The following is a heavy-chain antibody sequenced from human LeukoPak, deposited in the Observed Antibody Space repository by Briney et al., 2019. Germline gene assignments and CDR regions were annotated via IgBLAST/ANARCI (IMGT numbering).Heavy chain of an antibody. Sequence: PGGSLRLSCAASGXTFRNYWMSWVRQAPGKGLEWVANINQDGSVKNHVDSVKGRFIISRDNAKNSLYLQMNSLRPEDTAVYYCARGAPYRDSDDYWGQGTLVTVSS. CDR3: ARGAPYRDSDDY. CDR2: INQDGSVK. V-gene: IGHV3-7*05. CDR1: GXTFRNYW. D-gene: IGHD1-26*01. J-gene: IGHJ4*02.